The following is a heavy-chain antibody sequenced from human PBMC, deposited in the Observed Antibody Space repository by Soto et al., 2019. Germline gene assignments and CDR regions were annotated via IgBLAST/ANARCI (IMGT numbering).Heavy chain of an antibody. V-gene: IGHV3-30-3*01. CDR3: ARDAANWYFDI. Sequence: ESGGGVVQPGKSLRLSCAAAGFTFSNYAMHWVRQAPGKGLEWVATVSYDGSNKYYSDSVQGRFTISRDNSENSLYLQLNTLRPEDTAVYHCARDAANWYFDIWGLGTLVIVSS. D-gene: IGHD6-25*01. CDR1: GFTFSNYA. J-gene: IGHJ2*01. CDR2: VSYDGSNK.